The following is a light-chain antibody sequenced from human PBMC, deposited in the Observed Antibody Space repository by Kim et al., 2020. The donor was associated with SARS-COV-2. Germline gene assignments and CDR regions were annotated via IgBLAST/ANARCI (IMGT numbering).Light chain of an antibody. CDR2: YDR. CDR1: NIGSKS. V-gene: IGLV3-21*04. CDR3: HVWDSFSDHV. J-gene: IGLJ1*01. Sequence: SYELTQPLSVSVAPGETARITCGGNNIGSKSVHWYQQKPGQAPVLVIYYDRDRPSRIPERFSGSNSGNTATLTISRVEAGDEADYYCHVWDSFSDHVLGTGTKVTVL.